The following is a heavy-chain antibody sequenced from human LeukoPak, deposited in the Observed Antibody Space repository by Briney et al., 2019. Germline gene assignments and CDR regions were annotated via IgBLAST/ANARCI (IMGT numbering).Heavy chain of an antibody. CDR1: GVSISSGDYY. D-gene: IGHD4-23*01. CDR2: IYYSGST. V-gene: IGHV4-30-4*01. Sequence: SETLSLTCIVSGVSISSGDYYWSWIRQPPGKGLEWIGYIYYSGSTYYNPSLKSRVTISVDTSKNQFSLKLSSVTAADTAVYYCARDPEGYGGNSHFDYWGQGTLVTVSS. J-gene: IGHJ4*02. CDR3: ARDPEGYGGNSHFDY.